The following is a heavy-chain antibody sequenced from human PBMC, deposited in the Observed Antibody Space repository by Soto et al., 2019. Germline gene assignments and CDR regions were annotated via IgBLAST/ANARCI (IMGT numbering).Heavy chain of an antibody. Sequence: QVQLQESGPGLVKPSETLSLTCTVSGVSITSHYWGWIRQPPGKGLEWIGFSFNSGTANYNPSLKGRVTISVDTSKRQFSLKLNSVTTADTAVYYCARISGLPVDFDFWGQGTLVTVSS. CDR1: GVSITSHY. D-gene: IGHD3-10*01. V-gene: IGHV4-59*11. CDR3: ARISGLPVDFDF. J-gene: IGHJ4*02. CDR2: SFNSGTA.